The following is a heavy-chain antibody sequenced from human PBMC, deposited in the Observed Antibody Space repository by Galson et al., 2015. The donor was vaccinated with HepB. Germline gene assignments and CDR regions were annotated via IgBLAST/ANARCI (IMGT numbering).Heavy chain of an antibody. Sequence: SLRLSCAASGFTVSSNYMSWVRQAPGKGLEWVSVIYSGGSTYYADSVKGRFTISRDNSKNTLYLQMNSLRAEDTAVYYCARDSGYGSGSQHSASDAFDIWGQGTMVTVSS. CDR2: IYSGGST. CDR3: ARDSGYGSGSQHSASDAFDI. CDR1: GFTVSSNY. J-gene: IGHJ3*02. D-gene: IGHD3-10*01. V-gene: IGHV3-53*01.